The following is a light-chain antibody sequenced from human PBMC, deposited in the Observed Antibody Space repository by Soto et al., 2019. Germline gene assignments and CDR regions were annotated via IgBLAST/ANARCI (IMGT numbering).Light chain of an antibody. CDR2: DVS. Sequence: QSALTQPASVSGSPGQSITFSCTGTSNDIGGYNYVSWYQQHPGKAPKLMIFDVSNRPSGVSYRFSGSKSGNTASLTISGLQAEDEADYYCSSNTSSSTLLFGGGTKLTVL. CDR1: SNDIGGYNY. J-gene: IGLJ2*01. V-gene: IGLV2-14*01. CDR3: SSNTSSSTLL.